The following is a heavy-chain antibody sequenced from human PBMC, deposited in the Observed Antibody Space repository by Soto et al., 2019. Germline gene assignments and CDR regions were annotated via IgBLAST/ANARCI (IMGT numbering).Heavy chain of an antibody. CDR1: GGTFSSYA. V-gene: IGHV1-69*01. CDR3: AREEGMIVVVTPRGWFDP. CDR2: IIPIFGTA. Sequence: QVQLVQSGAEVKKPGSSVKVSCKASGGTFSSYAISWVRQAPGQGLEWMGGIIPIFGTANYAQKFQGRVTITADESTSTAYMELSSLRSEDTAVYYCAREEGMIVVVTPRGWFDPWGQGTLVTVSS. D-gene: IGHD3-22*01. J-gene: IGHJ5*02.